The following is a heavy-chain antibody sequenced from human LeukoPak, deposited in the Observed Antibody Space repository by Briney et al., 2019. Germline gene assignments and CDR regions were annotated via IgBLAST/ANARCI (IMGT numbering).Heavy chain of an antibody. V-gene: IGHV3-23*01. Sequence: GGSLRLSCAASGFTFSSYAMSWVRQAPEKGLEWVSVISNSGGNTYYADSVKGRFTISRDNSRNTLYVQMNSLRAEDTAVYYCAKGTVAGTPRSFDYWGQGTLVTVSS. J-gene: IGHJ4*02. CDR1: GFTFSSYA. CDR3: AKGTVAGTPRSFDY. D-gene: IGHD6-19*01. CDR2: ISNSGGNT.